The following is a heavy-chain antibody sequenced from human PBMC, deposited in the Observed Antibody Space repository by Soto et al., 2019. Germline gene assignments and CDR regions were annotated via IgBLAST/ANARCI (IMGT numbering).Heavy chain of an antibody. V-gene: IGHV3-48*02. CDR1: GFTFSSYS. CDR3: ARDDREDGDYVDAFEI. CDR2: ISSSSSTI. D-gene: IGHD4-17*01. J-gene: IGHJ3*02. Sequence: EVQLVESGGGLVQPGGSLRLSCAASGFTFSSYSMNWVRQAPGKGLEWVSYISSSSSTIYYADSVKGRFTISRDNAKNSLYLQMNSLRDEDTAVYYCARDDREDGDYVDAFEIWGQGTMVTVSS.